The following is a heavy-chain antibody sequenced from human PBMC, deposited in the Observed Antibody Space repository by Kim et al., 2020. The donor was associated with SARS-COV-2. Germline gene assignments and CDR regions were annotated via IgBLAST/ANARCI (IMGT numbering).Heavy chain of an antibody. D-gene: IGHD3-16*01. Sequence: RYGASFQGHVTISADKSISTAYLQWSSLKASDTAMYYCARRGSSLWYFDLWGRGTLVTVSS. V-gene: IGHV5-51*01. J-gene: IGHJ2*01. CDR3: ARRGSSLWYFDL.